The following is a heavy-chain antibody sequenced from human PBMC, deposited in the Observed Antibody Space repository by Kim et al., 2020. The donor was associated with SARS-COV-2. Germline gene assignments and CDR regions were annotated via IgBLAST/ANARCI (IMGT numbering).Heavy chain of an antibody. Sequence: SVKVSCKASGGTFSSYAISWVRQAPGQGLEWMGRIIPILSIANYAQKFQGRVTITADKSTSTAYMELSSLRSEDTAVYYCAGTYYYDSSGYYFGHFQHWGQGTLVTVSS. CDR3: AGTYYYDSSGYYFGHFQH. J-gene: IGHJ1*01. CDR1: GGTFSSYA. CDR2: IIPILSIA. V-gene: IGHV1-69*04. D-gene: IGHD3-22*01.